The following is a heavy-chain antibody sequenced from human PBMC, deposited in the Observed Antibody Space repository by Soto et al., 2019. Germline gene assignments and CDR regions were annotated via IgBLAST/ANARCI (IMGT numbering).Heavy chain of an antibody. V-gene: IGHV4-39*01. Sequence: SETLSLTCTVSCGSISSSSYCWGWIRQPPGKGLEWIGSIYYSGSTYYNPSLKSRVTISVDTSKNQFSLKLSSVTAADTAVYYCARQTPTMVRGFRWFDPWGQGTLVTVSS. CDR3: ARQTPTMVRGFRWFDP. J-gene: IGHJ5*02. CDR1: CGSISSSSYC. CDR2: IYYSGST. D-gene: IGHD3-10*01.